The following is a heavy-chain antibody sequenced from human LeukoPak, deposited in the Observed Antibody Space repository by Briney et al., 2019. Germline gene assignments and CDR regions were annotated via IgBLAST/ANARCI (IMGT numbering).Heavy chain of an antibody. CDR1: GFTFSSYA. V-gene: IGHV3-23*01. J-gene: IGHJ3*02. Sequence: GGSLRRSCAASGFTFSSYAMSWVRQAPGEGLEWVSSITTSGGSTHYADSVKGRFTISRDNAKNTLYLQMNSLRAEDTAVYYCAKDHYVSGRYDAFDIWGQGTMVTVSS. CDR2: ITTSGGST. CDR3: AKDHYVSGRYDAFDI. D-gene: IGHD3-10*01.